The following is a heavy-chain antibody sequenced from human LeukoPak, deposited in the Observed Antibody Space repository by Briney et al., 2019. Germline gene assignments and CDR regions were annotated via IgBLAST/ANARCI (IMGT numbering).Heavy chain of an antibody. V-gene: IGHV3-20*04. CDR2: INWNGGIT. CDR1: GFTFDDYG. CDR3: AKASGQAGYCSSTSCHYTFDY. Sequence: GGSLRLSCAASGFTFDDYGMSWVRQAPGKGLEWVSGINWNGGITAYADSVKGRFTVSRDNSKNTLYLQMNSLRAEDTTVYYCAKASGQAGYCSSTSCHYTFDYWGQGTLVTVSS. D-gene: IGHD2-2*01. J-gene: IGHJ4*02.